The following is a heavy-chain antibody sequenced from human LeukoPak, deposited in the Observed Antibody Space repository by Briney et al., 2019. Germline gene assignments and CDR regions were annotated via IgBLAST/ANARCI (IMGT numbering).Heavy chain of an antibody. Sequence: PGGSLRLSCAASGFTFSSYWMSWVRQAPGKGLEWVANIKQDGSEKYYVDSVKGRFTISRDNAKNSLYLQMNSLRAEDTAVYYCARGSYCSSTSCYARAILPGYVDYYYYYMDVWGKGTTVTISS. CDR3: ARGSYCSSTSCYARAILPGYVDYYYYYMDV. V-gene: IGHV3-7*01. CDR2: IKQDGSEK. D-gene: IGHD2-2*01. CDR1: GFTFSSYW. J-gene: IGHJ6*03.